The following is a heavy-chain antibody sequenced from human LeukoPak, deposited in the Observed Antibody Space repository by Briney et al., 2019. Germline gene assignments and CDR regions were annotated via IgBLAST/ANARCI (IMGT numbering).Heavy chain of an antibody. D-gene: IGHD3-16*01. J-gene: IGHJ4*02. V-gene: IGHV3-7*03. CDR1: GFTFSSYW. CDR3: ARAAYVWDY. Sequence: GGSLRLSFAASGFTFSSYWMSWVRQTPGKGLEWVANIKQDGSEKYYVDSVKGRFTISRDSAKNSLYLQMNSLRAEDTAVYYCARAAYVWDYWGQGILVTVSS. CDR2: IKQDGSEK.